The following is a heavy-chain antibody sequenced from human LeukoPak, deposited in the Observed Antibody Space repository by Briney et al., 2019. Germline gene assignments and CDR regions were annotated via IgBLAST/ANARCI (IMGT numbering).Heavy chain of an antibody. CDR3: ARASFWFDYSGYYFDY. D-gene: IGHD2-15*01. J-gene: IGHJ4*02. CDR2: IYSGGGT. Sequence: GGSLRLSCAASGSTVSSNYMSWVRQAPGKGLEWVSVIYSGGGTYYADSVKGRFTISRDNSKNTVYLQMNSLRAEDTAVYYCARASFWFDYSGYYFDYWGQGTLVTVSS. CDR1: GSTVSSNY. V-gene: IGHV3-66*01.